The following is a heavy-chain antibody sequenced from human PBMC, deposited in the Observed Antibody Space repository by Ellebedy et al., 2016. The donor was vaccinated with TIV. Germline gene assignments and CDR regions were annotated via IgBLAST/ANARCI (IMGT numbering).Heavy chain of an antibody. CDR2: IDQNGGEK. CDR1: GFTFSHYY. Sequence: PGGSLRLSCAASGFTFSHYYMTWVRQAPGKGLEWVANIDQNGGEKSYVDSVKGRITIPRENYKNSLFLQMNSLRVEDTAVYYWAGEKPNRAFDLWGQGGMVTVSS. V-gene: IGHV3-7*01. CDR3: AGEKPNRAFDL. J-gene: IGHJ3*01. D-gene: IGHD1-14*01.